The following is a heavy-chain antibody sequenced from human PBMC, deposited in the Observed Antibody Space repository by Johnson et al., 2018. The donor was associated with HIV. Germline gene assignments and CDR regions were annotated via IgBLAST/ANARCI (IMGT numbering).Heavy chain of an antibody. CDR2: ISYDGINK. CDR3: ARGPLLWRAFDI. J-gene: IGHJ3*02. Sequence: QVQLVESGGGVVQPGRSLRLSCAASGFTFSTYAMHWVRQAPGKGLEWVTIISYDGINKYYADSVKGRFTISRDNSKDTLYLQMHSLRPEDTALYYCARGPLLWRAFDIWGQGTMVSVSS. D-gene: IGHD3-10*01. V-gene: IGHV3-30-3*01. CDR1: GFTFSTYA.